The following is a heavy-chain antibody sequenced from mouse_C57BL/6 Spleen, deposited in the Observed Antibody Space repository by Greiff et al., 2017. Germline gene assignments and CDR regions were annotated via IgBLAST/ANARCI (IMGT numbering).Heavy chain of an antibody. Sequence: EVQGVESGGGLVQPGGSMKLSCAASGFTFSDAWMDWVRQSPEKGLEWVAEIRNKANNHATYYAESLKGRFTSSIDDSKSSVYLQMNSLRAEDTGIYYCTSNYCSRRHFDVWGTGTTVTVSS. J-gene: IGHJ1*03. V-gene: IGHV6-6*01. CDR1: GFTFSDAW. CDR2: IRNKANNHAT. D-gene: IGHD1-1*01. CDR3: TSNYCSRRHFDV.